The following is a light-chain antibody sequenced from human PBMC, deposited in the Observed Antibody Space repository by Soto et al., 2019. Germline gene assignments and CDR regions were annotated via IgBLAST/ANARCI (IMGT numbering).Light chain of an antibody. Sequence: EIVMTQSPATLSVSPGERATLSCRASQSVSSNLAWYQQKPGQAPRLLIYGASTRATGIPARFSGSGSGTEFTLTISSLQSADFAVNYCQQYNNWPRTFCQRTKVEIK. CDR2: GAS. CDR3: QQYNNWPRT. CDR1: QSVSSN. V-gene: IGKV3-15*01. J-gene: IGKJ1*01.